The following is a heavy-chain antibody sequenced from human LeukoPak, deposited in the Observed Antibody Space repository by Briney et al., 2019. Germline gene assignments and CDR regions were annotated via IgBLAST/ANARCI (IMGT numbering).Heavy chain of an antibody. CDR1: GITFSSYS. Sequence: GGSLRLSCAASGITFSSYSMNWVRQAPGKGLEWVSSISSSSSYIYYADSVKGRFTISRDNAKNSLYLQMNSLRAEDTAVYYCASPYCTNGVCYGVVDAFDIWGQGTMVTVSS. CDR2: ISSSSSYI. D-gene: IGHD2-8*01. V-gene: IGHV3-21*01. J-gene: IGHJ3*02. CDR3: ASPYCTNGVCYGVVDAFDI.